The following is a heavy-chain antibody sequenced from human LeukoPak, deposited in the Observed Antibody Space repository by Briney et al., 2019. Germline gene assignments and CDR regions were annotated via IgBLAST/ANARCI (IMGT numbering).Heavy chain of an antibody. CDR1: GFTFSSYW. J-gene: IGHJ4*02. V-gene: IGHV3-23*01. D-gene: IGHD3-16*01. Sequence: GGSLRLSCAASGFTFSSYWMSWIRQAPGKGLEWVSGISGSGVTTYYVDSAKGRFTISRDNPKNTLYLQMHSLRAEDTAIYYCARELNPPFASWGQGTLVTVSS. CDR2: ISGSGVTT. CDR3: ARELNPPFAS.